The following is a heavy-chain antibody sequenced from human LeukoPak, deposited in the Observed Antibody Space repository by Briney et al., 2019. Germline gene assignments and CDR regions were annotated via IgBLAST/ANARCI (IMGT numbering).Heavy chain of an antibody. J-gene: IGHJ4*02. Sequence: SQTLSLTCTVSGGSLSSGSYYWRWVRQPAGKGLEWIGRIYTSGSSKYNPSLKSRVTISVDTSKNQFTLKLTSVTAADTAVYYCARVGPAADFDSWGQGTLVTVSS. V-gene: IGHV4-61*02. CDR3: ARVGPAADFDS. CDR2: IYTSGSS. CDR1: GGSLSSGSYY. D-gene: IGHD2-2*01.